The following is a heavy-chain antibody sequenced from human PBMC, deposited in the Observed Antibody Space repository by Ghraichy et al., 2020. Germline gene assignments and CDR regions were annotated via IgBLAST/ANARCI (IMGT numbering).Heavy chain of an antibody. CDR1: GFTFSSYG. D-gene: IGHD3-10*01. CDR2: IWYDGNKK. J-gene: IGHJ6*02. CDR3: ARIMRALGELFVYYGMDV. Sequence: GGSLRLSCAVSGFTFSSYGMHWVRQAPGKGLEWVATIWYDGNKKYYADSVKGRFSISRDNLNNTLYLQMDSLRAQDTAVYYCARIMRALGELFVYYGMDVWGQGTTVTVSS. V-gene: IGHV3-33*01.